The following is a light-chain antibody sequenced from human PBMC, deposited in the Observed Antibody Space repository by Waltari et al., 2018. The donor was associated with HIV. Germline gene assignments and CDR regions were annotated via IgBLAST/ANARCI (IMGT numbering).Light chain of an antibody. CDR2: NVN. Sequence: QSPLTQPASVSGSPGQPVTITCNGPRSDVGSTMSVPWYQRHPGKGPRLLIYNVNSRPSGISSRFSGSKSGNTASLTISGLQADDEAEYICCSYAGTVTYLVFGGGTKLTVL. V-gene: IGLV2-23*02. CDR1: RSDVGSTMS. CDR3: CSYAGTVTYLV. J-gene: IGLJ2*01.